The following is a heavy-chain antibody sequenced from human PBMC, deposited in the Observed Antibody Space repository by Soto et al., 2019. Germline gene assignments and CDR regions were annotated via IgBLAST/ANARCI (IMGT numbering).Heavy chain of an antibody. V-gene: IGHV3-48*02. CDR1: GFTFSSYS. CDR3: ARDGYNWNYDAFDI. D-gene: IGHD1-7*01. J-gene: IGHJ3*02. CDR2: ISSSSSTI. Sequence: GGSLRLSCAASGFTFSSYSMNWVRQAPGKGLEWVSYISSSSSTIYYADSVKGRFTISRDNAKNSLYLQMNSLRDEDTAVYYCARDGYNWNYDAFDIWGQGAMVTVSS.